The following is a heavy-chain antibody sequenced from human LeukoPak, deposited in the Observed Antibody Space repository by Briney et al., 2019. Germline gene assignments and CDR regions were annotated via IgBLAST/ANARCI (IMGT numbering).Heavy chain of an antibody. Sequence: ASVKVFCKASGYTFTGYYMHWVRQAPGQGLEWMGWINPDTGGTSYAQRFQGRVTVTRDTSISTAYMELIRLTSDDTAVYYCARGGEVCSSTSCYRGHEYWGQGTLVTVSS. CDR2: INPDTGGT. J-gene: IGHJ4*02. CDR1: GYTFTGYY. D-gene: IGHD2-2*01. CDR3: ARGGEVCSSTSCYRGHEY. V-gene: IGHV1-2*02.